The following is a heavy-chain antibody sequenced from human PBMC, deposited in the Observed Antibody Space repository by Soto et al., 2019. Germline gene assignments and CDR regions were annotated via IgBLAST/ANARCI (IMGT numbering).Heavy chain of an antibody. D-gene: IGHD6-13*01. V-gene: IGHV4-34*01. CDR1: GGAFSGYY. CDR3: ARVDGSLYYFDY. J-gene: IGHJ4*02. CDR2: KEHSGST. Sequence: SETLSLTCAVYGGAFSGYYWTWVRQTPGKGLEWIGEKEHSGSTTYNPSLKSRVTISVDTSKNQFSLKLSSVTAADTAVYYCARVDGSLYYFDYWGQGTLVTVSS.